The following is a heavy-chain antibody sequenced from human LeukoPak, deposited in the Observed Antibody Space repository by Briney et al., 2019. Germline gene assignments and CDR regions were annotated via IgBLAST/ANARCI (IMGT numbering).Heavy chain of an antibody. J-gene: IGHJ6*02. CDR1: GFILNDYG. CDR2: IWFDKNQ. D-gene: IGHD3-10*01. CDR3: ARGMHYGSGSYPPLYGMDV. V-gene: IGHV3-33*01. Sequence: PGRSLRLSCAASGFILNDYGMHWVRQAPGKGLEWVADIWFDKNQHFADSVKGRFAISRDNSKNTLYLQMNSLRAEDTAVYYCARGMHYGSGSYPPLYGMDVWGQGTTVTVSS.